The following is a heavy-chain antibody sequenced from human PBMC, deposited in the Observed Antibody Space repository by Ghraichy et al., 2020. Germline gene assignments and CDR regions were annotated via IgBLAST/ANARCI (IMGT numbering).Heavy chain of an antibody. CDR2: ISSSGSTI. CDR3: ASRRYYYDSSGYYYDAFDL. J-gene: IGHJ2*01. Sequence: GGSLRLSCAASGFTFSSYEMNWVRQAPGKGLEWVSYISSSGSTIYYADSVKGRFTISRDNDKNSLYLQMNSLRAEDTAVYYCASRRYYYDSSGYYYDAFDLWGRGTLVTVSS. CDR1: GFTFSSYE. D-gene: IGHD3-22*01. V-gene: IGHV3-48*03.